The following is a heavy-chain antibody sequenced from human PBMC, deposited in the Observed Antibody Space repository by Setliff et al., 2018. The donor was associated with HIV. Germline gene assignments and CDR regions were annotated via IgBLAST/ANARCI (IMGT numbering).Heavy chain of an antibody. CDR1: GFTFSSHW. J-gene: IGHJ4*02. CDR2: ISPDGSST. D-gene: IGHD1-26*01. CDR3: TSGGSLLFDF. V-gene: IGHV3-74*01. Sequence: GGSLRLSCAASGFTFSSHWMHWVRQVPGKGLVSVSRISPDGSSTNYADSVKGRFTISRDNAKNTLFLQMNSLTAEDTAVYYCTSGGSLLFDFWGQGTLVTVSS.